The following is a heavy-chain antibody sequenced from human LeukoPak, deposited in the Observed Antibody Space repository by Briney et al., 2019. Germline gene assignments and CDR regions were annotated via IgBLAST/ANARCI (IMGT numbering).Heavy chain of an antibody. CDR1: GGSFSGYY. Sequence: PSETLSLTCAVYGGSFSGYYWSWIRQPPGKGLEWIGEINHSGSTNYNPSLKSRVTISVDTSKNQFSLKLSSVTAADTAVYYCARVNTGSSWYQVQPPERWGQGTLVTVSS. V-gene: IGHV4-34*01. J-gene: IGHJ4*02. CDR3: ARVNTGSSWYQVQPPER. CDR2: INHSGST. D-gene: IGHD6-13*01.